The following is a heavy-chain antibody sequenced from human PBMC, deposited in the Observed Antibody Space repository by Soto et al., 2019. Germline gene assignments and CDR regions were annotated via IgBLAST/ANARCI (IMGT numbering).Heavy chain of an antibody. D-gene: IGHD3-22*01. CDR2: IRSKAYGGTT. CDR3: TRDTYYYDSSGSLEYFQH. V-gene: IGHV3-49*03. Sequence: PGGSLRLSCTASGFTFGDYAMSWFRQAPGKGLEWVGFIRSKAYGGTTEYAASVKGRFTISRDDSKSIAYLQMNSLKTEDTAVYYCTRDTYYYDSSGSLEYFQHWGQGTLVTVSS. CDR1: GFTFGDYA. J-gene: IGHJ1*01.